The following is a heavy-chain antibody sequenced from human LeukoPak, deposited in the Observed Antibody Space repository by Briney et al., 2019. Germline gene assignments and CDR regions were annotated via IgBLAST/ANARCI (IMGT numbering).Heavy chain of an antibody. Sequence: GESLKISCKASGYTFTNYWIGWVRQMPGKGLEWMGIIYPGDSDTRYSPSFRGQVIISADKSIRTAYLQWTSLKASDTAMYYCARRGPVDIVATQSPFDYWGQGTLVTVSS. J-gene: IGHJ4*02. CDR2: IYPGDSDT. CDR3: ARRGPVDIVATQSPFDY. CDR1: GYTFTNYW. V-gene: IGHV5-51*01. D-gene: IGHD5-12*01.